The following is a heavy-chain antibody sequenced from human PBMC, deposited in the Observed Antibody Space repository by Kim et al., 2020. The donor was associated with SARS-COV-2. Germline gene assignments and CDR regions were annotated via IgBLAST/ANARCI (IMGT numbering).Heavy chain of an antibody. CDR1: GGSVSSSRYY. CDR3: ARDNYGDYFGWFDP. V-gene: IGHV4-61*01. J-gene: IGHJ5*02. D-gene: IGHD4-17*01. CDR2: IYYTGST. Sequence: SETLSLTCTVSGGSVSSSRYYWSWIRQPPGKGLEWIGYIYYTGSTNYSPSLKSRVTISVDTSKNQFSLKLSSVTAADTVVYYCARDNYGDYFGWFDPWGQGTLVTVSS.